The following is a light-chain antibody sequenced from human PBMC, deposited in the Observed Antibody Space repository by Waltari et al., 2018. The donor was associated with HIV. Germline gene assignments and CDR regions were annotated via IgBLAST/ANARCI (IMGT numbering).Light chain of an antibody. J-gene: IGKJ5*01. CDR1: QSISSY. CDR3: QQSYTTPIT. V-gene: IGKV1-39*01. CDR2: AAS. Sequence: DIQMTQSPSSLSASVGDRATITCRASQSISSYLNWYQQKPGKAPKLLIYAASILQSGVPSRFSGSGSGTDFTLTIRSLQPEDFATYYCQQSYTTPITFGQGTRLEIK.